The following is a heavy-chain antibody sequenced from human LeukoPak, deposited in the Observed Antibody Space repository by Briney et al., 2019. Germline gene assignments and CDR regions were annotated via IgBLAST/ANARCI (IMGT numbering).Heavy chain of an antibody. Sequence: GGSLRLSCAASGFTFNNYWMSWVRQAPGKGLEWVAVISYDGSNKYYADSVKGRFTISRDNSKNTLYLQMNSLRAEDTALYYCARGKDGYNYRFAFDIWGQGTMVTVSS. V-gene: IGHV3-30*03. D-gene: IGHD5-24*01. CDR2: ISYDGSNK. CDR3: ARGKDGYNYRFAFDI. CDR1: GFTFNNYW. J-gene: IGHJ3*02.